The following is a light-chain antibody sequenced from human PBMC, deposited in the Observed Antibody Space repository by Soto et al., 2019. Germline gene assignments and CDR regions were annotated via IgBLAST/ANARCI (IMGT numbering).Light chain of an antibody. J-gene: IGKJ5*01. CDR3: QQYNNWPPIT. Sequence: EIVLTQSPVTLSLSPGESATLSXRXSQSVSSYLAWYQXXPGQAPXLXXYGASTRATGIPARFSGSGSGTEFILTIRSLQSEDFAVYYGQQYNNWPPITFGQGTRLEIK. V-gene: IGKV3-15*01. CDR2: GAS. CDR1: QSVSSY.